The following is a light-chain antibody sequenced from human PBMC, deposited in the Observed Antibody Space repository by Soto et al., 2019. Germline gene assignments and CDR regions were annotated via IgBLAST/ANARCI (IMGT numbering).Light chain of an antibody. CDR2: AAS. V-gene: IGKV1-39*01. J-gene: IGKJ5*01. Sequence: MTQSPGTLSVCPGEGATLSCRASQSVSSKLAWYQQKPGKAPKLLIYAASSLQSGVPSRFSGSGSGTDFTLTISSLQPEDFATYYCQQSYSTPSITFGQGTRLEIK. CDR1: QSVSSK. CDR3: QQSYSTPSIT.